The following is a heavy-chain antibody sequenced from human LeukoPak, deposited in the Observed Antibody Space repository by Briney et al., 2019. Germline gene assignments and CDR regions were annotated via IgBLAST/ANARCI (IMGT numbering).Heavy chain of an antibody. CDR2: IWSDGINR. CDR1: GFTFSNYG. CDR3: VKERSPFDAFDI. J-gene: IGHJ3*02. V-gene: IGHV3-33*06. Sequence: GGSLRLSCAASGFTFSNYGMHWVRQAPGKGLEWVAVIWSDGINRYYADSVKGRFTFSRDNSKNTLSLQMNSLRAEDTALYYCVKERSPFDAFDIWGQGTMVAVSS.